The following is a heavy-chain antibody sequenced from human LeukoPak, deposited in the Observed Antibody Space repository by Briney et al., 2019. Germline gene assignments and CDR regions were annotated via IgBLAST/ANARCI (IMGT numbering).Heavy chain of an antibody. Sequence: ASVKVSCKASGGTFSGYAISWVRQAPGQGLEWMGWISAYNGNTNYAQKLQGRVTMTTDTSTSTAYMELRSLRSDDTAVYYCARGVTAGSSWFHWYFDLWGRGTLVTVSS. CDR2: ISAYNGNT. CDR3: ARGVTAGSSWFHWYFDL. D-gene: IGHD6-13*01. J-gene: IGHJ2*01. CDR1: GGTFSGYA. V-gene: IGHV1-18*01.